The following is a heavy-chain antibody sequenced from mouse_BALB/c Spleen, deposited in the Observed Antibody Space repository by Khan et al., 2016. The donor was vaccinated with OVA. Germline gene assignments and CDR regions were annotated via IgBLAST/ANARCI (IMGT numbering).Heavy chain of an antibody. CDR3: ARRNYFGYTFAY. CDR1: GYTFTDYY. CDR2: ISPGSGDT. V-gene: IGHV1-77*01. D-gene: IGHD1-2*01. J-gene: IGHJ3*01. Sequence: QVQLQQSGAELARPGASVKLSCKASGYTFTDYYINWVKQRTGQGLEWIGEISPGSGDTYYNEKFKGKATLPADNSSTTAYMPLSSLTSEASAVYFCARRNYFGYTFAYWGQGTLVTVSA.